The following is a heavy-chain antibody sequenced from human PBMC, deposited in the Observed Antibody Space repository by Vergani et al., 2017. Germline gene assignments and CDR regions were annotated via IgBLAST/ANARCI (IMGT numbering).Heavy chain of an antibody. CDR3: ATKSCGTPGCQIGDFGE. J-gene: IGHJ1*01. Sequence: QVHLVESGGGVVQPGRSLRLSCVVSGFTSSYYGMHWVRQAPGKGLEWVAVISYDGTQKYYADSVKGRFTISRDNSKSTLYLQMNSLRTEDTAVYYCATKSCGTPGCQIGDFGEWGQGTLVTVSS. CDR2: ISYDGTQK. CDR1: GFTSSYYG. D-gene: IGHD1-1*01. V-gene: IGHV3-30*03.